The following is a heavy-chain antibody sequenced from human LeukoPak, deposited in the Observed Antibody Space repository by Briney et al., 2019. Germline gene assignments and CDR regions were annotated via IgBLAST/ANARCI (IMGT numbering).Heavy chain of an antibody. V-gene: IGHV4-59*08. J-gene: IGHJ5*02. D-gene: IGHD3-3*01. CDR3: ARVFGGFDP. CDR1: GDSVSDTW. Sequence: SETLSLTCTVSGDSVSDTWWSGIRQPPGKGLEWIGYIYSSGTTSYKPSLKSRVTISIDTSKNQFSLRLSSVTAADTAVYYCARVFGGFDPWGQGTLVTVSS. CDR2: IYSSGTT.